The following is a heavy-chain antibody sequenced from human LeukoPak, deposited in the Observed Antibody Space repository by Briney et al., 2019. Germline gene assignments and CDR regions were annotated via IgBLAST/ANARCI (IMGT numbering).Heavy chain of an antibody. D-gene: IGHD2-15*01. Sequence: SETLSLTCTVSGGSISSGGYYWSWIRQHPGKGLEWIGYIYYSGSTYYNPSLKSRVTISVDTSKNQFSLKLSSVTAAGTAVYYCAREGPGGCGGGSCYSYYGMDVWGQGTTVTVSS. V-gene: IGHV4-31*03. CDR2: IYYSGST. J-gene: IGHJ6*02. CDR1: GGSISSGGYY. CDR3: AREGPGGCGGGSCYSYYGMDV.